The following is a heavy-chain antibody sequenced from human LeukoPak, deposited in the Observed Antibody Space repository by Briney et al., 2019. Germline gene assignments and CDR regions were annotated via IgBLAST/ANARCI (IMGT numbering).Heavy chain of an antibody. CDR1: GFTFSTSS. D-gene: IGHD2-8*01. Sequence: PGGSLRLSCGASGFTFSTSSISWVRHSPGKGLEWISSISSTGIYTFYAESVQGRSAVSRDNANNSVYLQMNSLRAEDTAVYYCVRYRSQGLIITDPFYFMDLRGRGTTVTVSS. CDR2: ISSTGIYT. CDR3: VRYRSQGLIITDPFYFMDL. J-gene: IGHJ6*03. V-gene: IGHV3-21*01.